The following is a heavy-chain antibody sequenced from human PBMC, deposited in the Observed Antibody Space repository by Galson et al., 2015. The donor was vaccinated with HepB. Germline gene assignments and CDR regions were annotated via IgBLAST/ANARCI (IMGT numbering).Heavy chain of an antibody. Sequence: SLRLSCAASGFTFRSYAMSWVRQTPRKGLEWVSGISAGGGSTYYADSVKGRFTISREDSKNTLYLRMNGLRVEDTAIYYCAKAPVGYYYDSRGFYTYFFDYWGQGTLVTVSS. CDR1: GFTFRSYA. CDR3: AKAPVGYYYDSRGFYTYFFDY. J-gene: IGHJ4*02. V-gene: IGHV3-23*01. CDR2: ISAGGGST. D-gene: IGHD3-22*01.